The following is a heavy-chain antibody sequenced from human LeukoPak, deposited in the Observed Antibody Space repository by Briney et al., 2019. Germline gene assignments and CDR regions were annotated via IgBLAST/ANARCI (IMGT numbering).Heavy chain of an antibody. CDR1: GFTFSSYW. CDR3: ARARTYYDFWSGYYYDY. J-gene: IGHJ4*02. Sequence: GGSLRLSCAASGFTFSSYWMSWVRQAPGKGLEWVANIKQDGSEKYYVDSVKGRFTISRDNAKNSLYLQMNSLRAEDTAVYYCARARTYYDFWSGYYYDYWGQGTLVTVSS. CDR2: IKQDGSEK. D-gene: IGHD3-3*01. V-gene: IGHV3-7*01.